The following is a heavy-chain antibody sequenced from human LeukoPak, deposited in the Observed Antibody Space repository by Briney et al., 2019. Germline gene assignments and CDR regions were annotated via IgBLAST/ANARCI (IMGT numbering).Heavy chain of an antibody. J-gene: IGHJ4*02. Sequence: PGRSLRISCAASGFTFSSYGMHWVRQAPGNGLEWVAVISYDGSNKYYADSVKGRFTISRDNSKNTLYLQMNSLRAEDTAVYYCASSGVVPAAISYWGQGTLVTVSS. CDR1: GFTFSSYG. V-gene: IGHV3-30*03. CDR2: ISYDGSNK. D-gene: IGHD2-2*01. CDR3: ASSGVVPAAISY.